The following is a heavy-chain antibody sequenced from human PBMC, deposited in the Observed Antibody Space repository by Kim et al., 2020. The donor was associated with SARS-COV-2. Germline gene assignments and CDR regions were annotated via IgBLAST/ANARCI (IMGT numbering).Heavy chain of an antibody. CDR2: IGGSGGNI. CDR1: GFTFSSNA. V-gene: IGHV3-23*01. Sequence: GGSLRLSCAASGFTFSSNAMTWVRQAPGKGLEWVSCIGGSGGNIYYADSVKGRFTMSRDNSRNTLFLQMNSLRAEDTAVYYCTKPLKGYYYYGLDVWGQGTTVTVSS. CDR3: TKPLKGYYYYGLDV. J-gene: IGHJ6*02.